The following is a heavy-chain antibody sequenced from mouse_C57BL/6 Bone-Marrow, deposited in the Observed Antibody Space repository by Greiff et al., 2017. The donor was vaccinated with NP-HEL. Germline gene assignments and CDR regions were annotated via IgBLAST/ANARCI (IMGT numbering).Heavy chain of an antibody. CDR3: ARKVHYYGSEPGSFDV. J-gene: IGHJ1*03. CDR1: GFSLTSYG. Sequence: QVQLKESGPGLVQPSQSLSITCTVSGFSLTSYGVHWVRQSPGKGLEWLGVIWRGGSTDYNAAFMSRLSINKDNSKSQVFFKMNRLQADDTAIYYCARKVHYYGSEPGSFDVWGTGTTVTVSS. CDR2: IWRGGST. D-gene: IGHD1-1*01. V-gene: IGHV2-5*01.